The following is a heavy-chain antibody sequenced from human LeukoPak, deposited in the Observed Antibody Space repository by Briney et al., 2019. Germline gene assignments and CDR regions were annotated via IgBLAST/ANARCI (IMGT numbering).Heavy chain of an antibody. Sequence: TLSLTCTFSGGSISGYYWTWIRQPPGKGLEWIGYIYYSGTTNYNPALESRVTISIDTSRNQFSLRLSSVTAADTAVYHCASENYGSGSLNYWGQGTLVTVSS. CDR1: GGSISGYY. D-gene: IGHD3-10*01. CDR2: IYYSGTT. V-gene: IGHV4-59*08. CDR3: ASENYGSGSLNY. J-gene: IGHJ4*02.